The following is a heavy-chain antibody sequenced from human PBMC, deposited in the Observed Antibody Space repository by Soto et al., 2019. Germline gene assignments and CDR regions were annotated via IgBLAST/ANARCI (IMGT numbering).Heavy chain of an antibody. CDR2: ISGSGGST. CDR3: AKVGYTIFGVVIPYSFDY. D-gene: IGHD3-3*01. V-gene: IGHV3-23*01. CDR1: GFTFSSYA. Sequence: GGSLRLSCAASGFTFSSYAMSWVRQAPGKGLEWVSAISGSGGSTYYADSVKGRFTISRDNSKNTLYLQMNSLRAEDTAVYYCAKVGYTIFGVVIPYSFDYWGQGTLVTVSS. J-gene: IGHJ4*02.